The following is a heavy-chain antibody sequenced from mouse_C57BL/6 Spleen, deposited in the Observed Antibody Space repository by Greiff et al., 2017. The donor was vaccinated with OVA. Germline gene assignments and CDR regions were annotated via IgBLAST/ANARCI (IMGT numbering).Heavy chain of an antibody. Sequence: EVMLVESGEGLVKPGGSLKLSCAASGFTFSSYAMSWVRQTPEKRLEWVAYISSGGDYIYYADTVKGRFTISRDNARNTLYLQMSSLKSEDTAMYYCTRDPEVLGYDYEGYFDYWGQGTTLTVSS. D-gene: IGHD2-4*01. CDR2: ISSGGDYI. J-gene: IGHJ2*01. CDR1: GFTFSSYA. CDR3: TRDPEVLGYDYEGYFDY. V-gene: IGHV5-9-1*02.